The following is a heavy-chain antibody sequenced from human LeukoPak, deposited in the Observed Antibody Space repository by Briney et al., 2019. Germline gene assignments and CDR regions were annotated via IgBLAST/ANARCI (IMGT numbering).Heavy chain of an antibody. J-gene: IGHJ4*02. D-gene: IGHD3-10*01. CDR1: GGSFSGYY. CDR2: IYYSGST. V-gene: IGHV4-59*08. CDR3: ARRESFGLFDY. Sequence: SETLSLTCAVYGGSFSGYYWSWIRQPPGKGLEWIGYIYYSGSTNYNPSLKSRVTISVDMSKNQFSLKLSSVTAADTAVYYCARRESFGLFDYWGQGTLVTVSS.